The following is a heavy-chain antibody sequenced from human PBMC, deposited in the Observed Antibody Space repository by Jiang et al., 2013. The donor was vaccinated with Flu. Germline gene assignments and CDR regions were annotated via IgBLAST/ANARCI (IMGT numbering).Heavy chain of an antibody. CDR2: LSYGST. J-gene: IGHJ3*01. CDR1: LLHQQWLL. Sequence: GLVKPSETLSLTSRCLWLLHQQWLLLGLDPAAPREGPGVDWEYLSYGSTYYNPSLKSRVTISVDTSKNQFSLKLSSVTAADTAVYYCARDPSNYYFDSSPYYTFDVWGQGTMVTVS. V-gene: IGHV4-38-2*02. D-gene: IGHD3-22*01. CDR3: ARDPSNYYFDSSPYYTFDV.